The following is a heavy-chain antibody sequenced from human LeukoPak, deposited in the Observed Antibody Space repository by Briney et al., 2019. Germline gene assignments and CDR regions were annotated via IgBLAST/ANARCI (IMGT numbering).Heavy chain of an antibody. V-gene: IGHV3-23*01. D-gene: IGHD3-22*01. CDR1: GFTFSSYG. J-gene: IGHJ4*02. CDR2: ISGSGGST. Sequence: GGSLRLSCAASGFTFSSYGMSWVRQAPGKGLEWVSAISGSGGSTYYADSVKGRFTISRDNSKNTLYLQMNSLRAEDTAVYYCAKDISYYYDSSGYYPIDYWGQGTLVTVSS. CDR3: AKDISYYYDSSGYYPIDY.